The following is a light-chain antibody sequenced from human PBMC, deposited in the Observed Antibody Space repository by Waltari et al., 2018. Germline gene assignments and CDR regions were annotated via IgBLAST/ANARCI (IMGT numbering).Light chain of an antibody. J-gene: IGKJ1*01. CDR2: GAS. V-gene: IGKV3-20*01. CDR1: QSVGRS. CDR3: QHYVRLPAT. Sequence: EIVLTQSPGTLSLSTGERATLSCRASQSVGRSLAWYQQKPGQAPKLLIYGASSRATGIPDRVRGSGSWTDFSLTISRLEPEEFAVYYCQHYVRLPATFGQGTKVEIK.